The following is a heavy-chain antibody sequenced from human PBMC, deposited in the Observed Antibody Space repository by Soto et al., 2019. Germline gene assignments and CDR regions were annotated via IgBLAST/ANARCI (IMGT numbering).Heavy chain of an antibody. CDR1: AFNLRSYS. D-gene: IGHD2-2*01. V-gene: IGHV1-3*01. CDR2: IKGDSGKP. CDR3: GRGAGTSKIYAMGMDV. J-gene: IGHJ6*02. Sequence: QAQLVQSGPEVQKPGASMKVSCKASAFNLRSYSIHWVRQAPGQRLEWMGQIKGDSGKPRYSHRFEGRVTFKRDTDASTATLELHSLRPEDTAVYYCGRGAGTSKIYAMGMDVWGQGTAVSVSS.